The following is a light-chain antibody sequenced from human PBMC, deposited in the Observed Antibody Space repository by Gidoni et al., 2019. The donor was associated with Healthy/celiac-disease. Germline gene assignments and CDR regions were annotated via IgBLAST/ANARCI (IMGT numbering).Light chain of an antibody. CDR2: AAS. J-gene: IGKJ1*01. Sequence: DIQLTQSPSFLSASVGDRVTITCRASQGISSYLAWYQQKPGKAPKLLIYAASTLQSGVPSRCSGSGSGTEFTLTISSLQPEDFATYYCQQRNSYPWTFGQGTKVEIK. CDR1: QGISSY. V-gene: IGKV1-9*01. CDR3: QQRNSYPWT.